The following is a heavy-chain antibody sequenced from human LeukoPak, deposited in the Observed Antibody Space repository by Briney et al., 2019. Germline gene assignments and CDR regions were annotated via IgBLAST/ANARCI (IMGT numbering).Heavy chain of an antibody. J-gene: IGHJ4*02. CDR3: ARGEHDYGGNSGRIFDY. D-gene: IGHD4-23*01. V-gene: IGHV4-39*07. CDR2: LYYSGST. CDR1: GGSISSSTYY. Sequence: SETLSLTCTVSGGSISSSTYYWGWIRQPPGKGLEWIGNLYYSGSTYYNPSLKSRVTISVDTSKNQFSLKLSSVTAADTAVYYCARGEHDYGGNSGRIFDYWGQGTLVTVSS.